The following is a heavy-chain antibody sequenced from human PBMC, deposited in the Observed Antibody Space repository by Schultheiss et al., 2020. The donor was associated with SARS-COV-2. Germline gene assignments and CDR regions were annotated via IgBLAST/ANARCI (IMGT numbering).Heavy chain of an antibody. J-gene: IGHJ5*02. CDR3: VKNVAGTNWFDP. D-gene: IGHD6-19*01. Sequence: GGSLRLSCAASGFTFSSYAMSWVRQAPGKGLEWVSAISGSGGSTYYADSVKGRFTISRDNSKNTLYLQMNSLRAEDTAVYYCVKNVAGTNWFDPWGQGTLVTVSS. V-gene: IGHV3-23*01. CDR1: GFTFSSYA. CDR2: ISGSGGST.